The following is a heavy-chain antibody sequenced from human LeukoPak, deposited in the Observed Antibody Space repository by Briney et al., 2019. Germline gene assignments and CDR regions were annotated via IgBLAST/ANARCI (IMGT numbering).Heavy chain of an antibody. J-gene: IGHJ4*02. V-gene: IGHV1-46*01. CDR3: WWFSTYPSY. D-gene: IGHD2-15*01. Sequence: ASVKVSCKSSGYSFTTYYIHWVRQAPGQGLEWMGKINPSCGSTNYAQKFQGRVIMTRDTPTSTVYMELSSLRSEDTAFYYFWWFSTYPSYWGQGTLVTVSS. CDR1: GYSFTTYY. CDR2: INPSCGST.